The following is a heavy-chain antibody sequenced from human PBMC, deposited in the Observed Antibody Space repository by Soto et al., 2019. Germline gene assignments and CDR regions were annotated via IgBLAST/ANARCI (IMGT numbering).Heavy chain of an antibody. J-gene: IGHJ4*02. D-gene: IGHD1-26*01. CDR2: ISSNGGST. V-gene: IGHV3-64*01. CDR3: EGDTKSGSDSLDY. CDR1: GFTFSSYA. Sequence: EVQLVESGGGLVQPGGSLRLSCAASGFTFSSYAMHWVRQAPGKGLEYVSAISSNGGSTYYANSVKGRFTISRDNSKNTLYLQMGRLRAVDLAVKCCEGDTKSGSDSLDYWGQGTVVTVSS.